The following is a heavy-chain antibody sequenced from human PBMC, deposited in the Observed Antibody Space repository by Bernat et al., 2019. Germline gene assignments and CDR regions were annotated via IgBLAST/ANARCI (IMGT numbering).Heavy chain of an antibody. CDR2: ISSSSDYI. D-gene: IGHD5-18*01. Sequence: EVQLVESGGGLVKPGGSLRLSCAASGFTFSSYSMNWVRQAPGKGLEWVSSISSSSDYIYYADSMKGRFTISRDDARKSLYLLMSSLRAEDTAVYYCARGGGGYTYGGFDPWGQGTLVTVSS. CDR1: GFTFSSYS. J-gene: IGHJ5*02. V-gene: IGHV3-21*01. CDR3: ARGGGGYTYGGFDP.